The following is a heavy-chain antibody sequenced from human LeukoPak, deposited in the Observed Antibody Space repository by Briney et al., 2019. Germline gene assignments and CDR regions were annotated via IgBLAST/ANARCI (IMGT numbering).Heavy chain of an antibody. CDR2: ISYDANDK. CDR1: GFTFSTYG. CDR3: AKDRYYYDSSGYYGGFDY. Sequence: PGRSLRLSCAASGFTFSTYGMHWVRQAPGKGLEWVAIISYDANDKYYADSVKGRFTISRDNSKNTLYLQMNSLRAEDTAVYYCAKDRYYYDSSGYYGGFDYWGQGTLVTVSS. J-gene: IGHJ4*02. V-gene: IGHV3-30*18. D-gene: IGHD3-22*01.